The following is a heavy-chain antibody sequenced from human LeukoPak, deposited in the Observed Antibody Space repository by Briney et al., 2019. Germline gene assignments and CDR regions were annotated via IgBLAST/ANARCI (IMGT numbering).Heavy chain of an antibody. Sequence: ASVKVSCKASGYNFISYYMHWLRQAPGQGLKWMGIINPSGGSTSYAQEFQDRVTMTRDTSTSTVYMELSSLKSEDTAVCYCAREDVVLVDAVRYYYYGMDVWGQGTTVTVSS. V-gene: IGHV1-46*01. CDR1: GYNFISYY. D-gene: IGHD2-8*01. CDR2: INPSGGST. CDR3: AREDVVLVDAVRYYYYGMDV. J-gene: IGHJ6*02.